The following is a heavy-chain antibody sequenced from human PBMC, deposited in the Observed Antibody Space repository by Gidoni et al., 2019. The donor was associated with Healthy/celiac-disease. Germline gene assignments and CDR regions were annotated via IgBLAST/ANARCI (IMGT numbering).Heavy chain of an antibody. Sequence: QVQRVQSGAEVTKPGSSVKVSCKASGCTFRRYAISWVRQAPGQGLEWMGGIIPIFGTANYAQKFQGRVTITANKSTSTAYMELSSLRSEDTAVYYCAREATGSGIYNWFDPWGQGTLVTVSS. CDR1: GCTFRRYA. CDR3: AREATGSGIYNWFDP. V-gene: IGHV1-69*06. CDR2: IIPIFGTA. J-gene: IGHJ5*02. D-gene: IGHD3-10*01.